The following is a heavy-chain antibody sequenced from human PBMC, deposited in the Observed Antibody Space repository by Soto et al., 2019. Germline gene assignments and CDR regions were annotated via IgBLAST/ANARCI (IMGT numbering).Heavy chain of an antibody. CDR3: ARHSFAIRKNNWFDP. CDR1: GDSIISSDFY. V-gene: IGHV4-39*01. J-gene: IGHJ5*02. CDR2: IFYLGSS. Sequence: PSETLSLTCTVSGDSIISSDFYWGWVRQPPGKGLEWIGSIFYLGSSYYNPSLKSRVTMSVDTSKNQFSLRLRYVTAADTALYFCARHSFAIRKNNWFDPWGQGIMVTVSS.